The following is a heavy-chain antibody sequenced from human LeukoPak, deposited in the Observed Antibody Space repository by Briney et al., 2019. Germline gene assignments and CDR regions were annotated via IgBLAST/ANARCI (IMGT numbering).Heavy chain of an antibody. CDR1: GFTFSSYG. D-gene: IGHD6-19*01. Sequence: GGSLRLSCAASGFTFSSYGMHWVRQAPGKGLEWVAVIWYDGSNKYYADSVKGRFTISRDNSKNTLYLQMNSLRAEDTAVYYCAREGYSSGWYQGYWGQGTLVTVSS. V-gene: IGHV3-33*01. CDR2: IWYDGSNK. CDR3: AREGYSSGWYQGY. J-gene: IGHJ4*02.